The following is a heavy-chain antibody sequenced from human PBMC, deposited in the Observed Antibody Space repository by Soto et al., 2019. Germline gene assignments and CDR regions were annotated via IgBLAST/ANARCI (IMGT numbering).Heavy chain of an antibody. CDR1: GGSISSYY. D-gene: IGHD6-13*01. J-gene: IGHJ6*02. CDR3: ARERVAAAGKDYYYYGMDV. V-gene: IGHV4-59*01. Sequence: SETLSLTCTVSGGSISSYYWSWIRQPPGKGLEWIGYIYYSGSTNYNPSRKSRVTISVDTSKNQFSLKLSSVTAADTAVYYCARERVAAAGKDYYYYGMDVWGQGTTVTVSS. CDR2: IYYSGST.